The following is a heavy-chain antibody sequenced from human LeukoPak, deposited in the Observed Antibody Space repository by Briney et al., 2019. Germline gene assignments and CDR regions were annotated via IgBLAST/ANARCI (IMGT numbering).Heavy chain of an antibody. Sequence: SVKVSCKASGGTFSSYAISWVRQAPGQGFEWMGGIIPIFGTANYAQKFQGRVTITTDESTSTAYMELSSLRSEDTAVYYCARVQLPPYYYYMDVWGKGTTVTVSS. CDR2: IIPIFGTA. D-gene: IGHD1-26*01. V-gene: IGHV1-69*05. CDR1: GGTFSSYA. CDR3: ARVQLPPYYYYMDV. J-gene: IGHJ6*03.